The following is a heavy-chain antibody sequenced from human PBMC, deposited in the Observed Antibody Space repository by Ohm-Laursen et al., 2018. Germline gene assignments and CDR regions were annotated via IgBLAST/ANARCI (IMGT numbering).Heavy chain of an antibody. CDR3: ARDSAQGGAFDI. CDR2: IWYDGTEQ. J-gene: IGHJ3*02. V-gene: IGHV3-33*01. Sequence: SLRLSCTAPLFTFSNYDMHWVRQAPGKGLEWVAVIWYDGTEQKYADSVTGRFTISRDNSNNALYLQMNSLRVEDTAMYYCARDSAQGGAFDIWGQGSLVTVSS. D-gene: IGHD3-16*01. CDR1: LFTFSNYD.